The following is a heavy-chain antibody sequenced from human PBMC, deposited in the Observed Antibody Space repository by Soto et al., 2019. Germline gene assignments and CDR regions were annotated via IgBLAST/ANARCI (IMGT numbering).Heavy chain of an antibody. D-gene: IGHD2-2*01. CDR1: GGSFSGYY. Sequence: SETLSLTRAVYGGSFSGYYWSWIRQPPGKGLEWIGEINHSGSTNYNPSLKSRVTISVDTSKNQFSLKLSSVTAADTAVYYCARVGDCSSTSCFRYLDYWGQGTLVTVSS. CDR3: ARVGDCSSTSCFRYLDY. J-gene: IGHJ4*02. CDR2: INHSGST. V-gene: IGHV4-34*01.